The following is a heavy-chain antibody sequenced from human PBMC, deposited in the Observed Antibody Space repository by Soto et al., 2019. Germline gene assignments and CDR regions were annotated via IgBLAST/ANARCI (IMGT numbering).Heavy chain of an antibody. V-gene: IGHV3-30*18. CDR2: ISYDGSNK. Sequence: QVQLVESGGGVVQPGRSLRLSCAASGFTFSSYGMHGVRQAPGKGLEWVAVISYDGSNKYYADSVKGRFTISRDNSKNTLYLQMNSLRAEDTAVYYCANDPPATVTSQGGYWGQGTLVTVSS. D-gene: IGHD4-17*01. CDR1: GFTFSSYG. CDR3: ANDPPATVTSQGGY. J-gene: IGHJ4*02.